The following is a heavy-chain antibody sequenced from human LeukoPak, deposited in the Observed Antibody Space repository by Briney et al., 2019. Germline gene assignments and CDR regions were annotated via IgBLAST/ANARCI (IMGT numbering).Heavy chain of an antibody. J-gene: IGHJ6*02. V-gene: IGHV4-34*01. CDR2: INHSGST. CDR3: ARGGYCSGGSCSYYYGMDV. Sequence: SETLSLTCAVYSGSFSGYYWSWIRQPPGKGLEWVGEINHSGSTNYNPSLKSRVTISVDTSKNQFSLKLSSVTAADTTVYYCARGGYCSGGSCSYYYGMDVWGQGTTVTVSS. CDR1: SGSFSGYY. D-gene: IGHD2-15*01.